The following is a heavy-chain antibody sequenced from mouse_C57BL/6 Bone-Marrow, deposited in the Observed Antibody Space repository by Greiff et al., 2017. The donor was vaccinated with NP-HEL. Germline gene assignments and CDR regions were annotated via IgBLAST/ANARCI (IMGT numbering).Heavy chain of an antibody. Sequence: VQLKQSGAELVRPGASVKLSCTASGFNIKDYYMHWVKQRPEQGLEWIGRIDPEDGDTEYAPKFQGKATMTADTSSNTAYLQLSSLTSEDTAVYYCTTLYYGSSYDAMDYWGQGTSVTVSS. CDR3: TTLYYGSSYDAMDY. CDR2: IDPEDGDT. CDR1: GFNIKDYY. J-gene: IGHJ4*01. D-gene: IGHD1-1*01. V-gene: IGHV14-1*01.